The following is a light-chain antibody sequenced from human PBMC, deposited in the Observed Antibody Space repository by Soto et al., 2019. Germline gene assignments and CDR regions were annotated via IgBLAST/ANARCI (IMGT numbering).Light chain of an antibody. CDR2: GVR. CDR3: GSFTSDSFYV. J-gene: IGLJ1*01. V-gene: IGLV2-14*03. Sequence: QSALTQPASVSGSPGQSIAISCTGSGSDVGGYNYVSWYQQHPAKAPNLINYGVRHRPSGVSTRFSASRSAYTASLTISGVQADDEADYACGSFTSDSFYVFGPGTKVTVL. CDR1: GSDVGGYNY.